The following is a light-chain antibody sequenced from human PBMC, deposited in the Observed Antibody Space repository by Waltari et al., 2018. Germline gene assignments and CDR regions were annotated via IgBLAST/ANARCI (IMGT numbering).Light chain of an antibody. CDR3: QSYDRSLSVV. CDR2: GNN. V-gene: IGLV1-40*01. Sequence: QSALTQPPSVSGAPGQRITISCTGSGSHLGAGYDVHWYQQFPGTAPKLLLYGNNNRPSGVPDRFFGSKTGTSASLAITGLQADDEADYYCQSYDRSLSVVFGGGTKLTVL. CDR1: GSHLGAGYD. J-gene: IGLJ2*01.